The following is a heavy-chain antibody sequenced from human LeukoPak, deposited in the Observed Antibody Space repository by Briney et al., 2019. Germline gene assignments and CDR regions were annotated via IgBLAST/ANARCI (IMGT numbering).Heavy chain of an antibody. CDR3: ARGTVVTEPGGYYYYYMDV. J-gene: IGHJ6*03. Sequence: GGSLRLSYAASGFTFSNAWMSWVRRAPGKDLEWVSGISWNSGSIGYADSVKGRFTISRDNAKNSLYLQMNSLRAEDTAVYYCARGTVVTEPGGYYYYYMDVWGKGTTVTVSS. CDR2: ISWNSGSI. CDR1: GFTFSNAW. D-gene: IGHD4-23*01. V-gene: IGHV3-9*01.